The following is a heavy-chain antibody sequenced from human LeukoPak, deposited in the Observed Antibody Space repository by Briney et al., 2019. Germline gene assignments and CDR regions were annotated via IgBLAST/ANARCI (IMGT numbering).Heavy chain of an antibody. V-gene: IGHV3-21*01. CDR3: ARTCGGDCYSDF. D-gene: IGHD2-21*02. Sequence: GGSLRLSCAASGFTFSSYAMSWVRQTPGKGLEWVSSIGTNSNFRYYADSVKGRFTISRDDAKNSMYLQMSSLRAEDTAVYYCARTCGGDCYSDFWGQGTLVTVSS. CDR1: GFTFSSYA. J-gene: IGHJ4*02. CDR2: IGTNSNFR.